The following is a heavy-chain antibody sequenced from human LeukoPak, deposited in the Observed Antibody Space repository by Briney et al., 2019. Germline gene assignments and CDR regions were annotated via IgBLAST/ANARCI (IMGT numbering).Heavy chain of an antibody. D-gene: IGHD6-25*01. J-gene: IGHJ6*03. Sequence: SETLSLTCAVYGGSFSGYYWSWIRQPPGKGLEWIGEINHSGSPNYNPSLESRVTISVDTSKNQFSLKLTSVTAADTAVYYCARPAAYMDVWGKGTTVTVSS. CDR1: GGSFSGYY. CDR2: INHSGSP. V-gene: IGHV4-34*01. CDR3: ARPAAYMDV.